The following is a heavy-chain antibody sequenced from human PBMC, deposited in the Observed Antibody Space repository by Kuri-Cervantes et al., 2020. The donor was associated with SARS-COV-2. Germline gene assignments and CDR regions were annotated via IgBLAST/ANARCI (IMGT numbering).Heavy chain of an antibody. J-gene: IGHJ4*02. CDR1: GYTFTSYY. CDR2: INPSGGST. V-gene: IGHV1-46*01. D-gene: IGHD2-15*01. CDR3: ARGMVGYCSGGSCPNDY. Sequence: ASVKVSCKASGYTFTSYYMHWVRQAPGQGLEWMGIINPSGGSTSYAQKFQGRVTMTRDTSTSTVYMELSSLRSEDTAVYYCARGMVGYCSGGSCPNDYWGQGTLVTVSS.